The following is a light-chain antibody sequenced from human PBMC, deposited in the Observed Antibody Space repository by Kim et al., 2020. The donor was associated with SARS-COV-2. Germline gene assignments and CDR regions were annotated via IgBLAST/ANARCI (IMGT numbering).Light chain of an antibody. Sequence: VSPGQTASITCSGDDLGDKYTCWYQQKPGPSPLLVIYQDDRRPSGIPVRFSGSNSGNTATLTISGTQAMDEADYYCQTWDGITAVFGGGTRLTVL. CDR3: QTWDGITAV. CDR2: QDD. J-gene: IGLJ3*02. CDR1: DLGDKY. V-gene: IGLV3-1*01.